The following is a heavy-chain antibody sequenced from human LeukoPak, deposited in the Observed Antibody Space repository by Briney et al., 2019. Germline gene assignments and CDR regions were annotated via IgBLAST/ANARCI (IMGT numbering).Heavy chain of an antibody. D-gene: IGHD3-22*01. J-gene: IGHJ6*02. V-gene: IGHV3-30*04. Sequence: GGSLRLSCAASGFTFSSYAMHWVRQAPGKGLAWVAVISYDGSNKYYADSVKGRFTISRDNSKNTLYLQMNSLRAEDTAVYYCARDRLNYYDSSGYYYRIRGYYYYGMDVWGQGTTVTVSS. CDR2: ISYDGSNK. CDR3: ARDRLNYYDSSGYYYRIRGYYYYGMDV. CDR1: GFTFSSYA.